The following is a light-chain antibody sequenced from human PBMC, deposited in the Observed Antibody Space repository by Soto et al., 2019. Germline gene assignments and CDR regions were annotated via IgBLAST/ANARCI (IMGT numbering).Light chain of an antibody. CDR3: QQRRVWQLT. V-gene: IGKV3-11*01. Sequence: EYVLTQSPATLSLSPGERATLSFRASQSVSNYLAWYEQRPGQAPRLLIYDASNRSTGIPARFSASGSGTDFTLPICSLEPEDFAVYYCQQRRVWQLTCGGGTKVEIK. CDR1: QSVSNY. CDR2: DAS. J-gene: IGKJ4*01.